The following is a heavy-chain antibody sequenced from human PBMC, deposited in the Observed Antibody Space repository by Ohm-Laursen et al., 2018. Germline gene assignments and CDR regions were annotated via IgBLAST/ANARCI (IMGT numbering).Heavy chain of an antibody. CDR2: ISSSSTI. CDR1: GFTFSSYS. J-gene: IGHJ5*02. V-gene: IGHV3-48*04. Sequence: SLRLSCAASGFTFSSYSMNWVRQAPGKGLEWVSYISSSSTIYYADSVKGRFTISRDNAKNSLYLQMNSPRAEDTAVYYCARVSRGTLQSPWGQGTLVTVSS. CDR3: ARVSRGTLQSP. D-gene: IGHD5-24*01.